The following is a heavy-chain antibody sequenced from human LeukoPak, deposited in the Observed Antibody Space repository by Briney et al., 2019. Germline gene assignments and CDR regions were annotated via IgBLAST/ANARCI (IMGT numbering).Heavy chain of an antibody. D-gene: IGHD6-13*01. CDR1: GFTFSSYS. Sequence: TGGSLRLSCAASGFTFSSYSMNWVRQAPGKGLEWVSSISSSSSYIYYADSVKGRFTISRDNAKNSLYLQMNSLRAEDTAVYYCARGGSDSSSWYVPPGNWGQGTLVTVSS. CDR2: ISSSSSYI. J-gene: IGHJ4*02. CDR3: ARGGSDSSSWYVPPGN. V-gene: IGHV3-21*01.